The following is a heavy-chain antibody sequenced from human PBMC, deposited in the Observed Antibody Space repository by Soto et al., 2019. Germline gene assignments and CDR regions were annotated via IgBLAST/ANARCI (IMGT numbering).Heavy chain of an antibody. V-gene: IGHV1-18*01. CDR1: GYTFTAYG. Sequence: QVQLLQSGPEVKRPGASVKVSCQASGYTFTAYGLNWVRRAQGRGLEWMGRIATHDGSSVSAQRLQDRLTLPRDSFTSTAYMELRGLTSDDTGLYYCARNDGDDSTNFWGQGTLVTVSS. CDR2: IATHDGSS. CDR3: ARNDGDDSTNF. J-gene: IGHJ4*02. D-gene: IGHD3-22*01.